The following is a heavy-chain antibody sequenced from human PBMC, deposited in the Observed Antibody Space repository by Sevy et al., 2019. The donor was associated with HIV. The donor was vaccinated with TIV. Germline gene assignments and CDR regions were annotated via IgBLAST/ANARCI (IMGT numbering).Heavy chain of an antibody. V-gene: IGHV1-69*13. Sequence: ASVKVSCKASGGTFSSYAISWVRQAPGQGLEWMGGIIPIFGTANYAQTFQGRVTITADDSTSRGYMGLCSLGSDDTAVYYCANSRLGTYDSSGYYYGWDYYYGMDVWGQGTMVTVSS. CDR3: ANSRLGTYDSSGYYYGWDYYYGMDV. CDR2: IIPIFGTA. CDR1: GGTFSSYA. D-gene: IGHD3-22*01. J-gene: IGHJ6*02.